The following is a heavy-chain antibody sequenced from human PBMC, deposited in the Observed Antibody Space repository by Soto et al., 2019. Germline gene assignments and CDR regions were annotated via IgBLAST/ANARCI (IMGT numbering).Heavy chain of an antibody. J-gene: IGHJ2*01. CDR2: IYYSGST. CDR1: GGSISSSSYY. CDR3: ARSPPGGSGPIRYFDL. D-gene: IGHD3-10*01. Sequence: QLQLQESGPGLVKPSETLSLTCTVSGGSISSSSYYWGWIRQPPGKGLEWIGSIYYSGSTYYNPSLKSRVTISVDTSKNQFSLKLSSVTAADTAVYYCARSPPGGSGPIRYFDLWGRGTLVTVSS. V-gene: IGHV4-39*01.